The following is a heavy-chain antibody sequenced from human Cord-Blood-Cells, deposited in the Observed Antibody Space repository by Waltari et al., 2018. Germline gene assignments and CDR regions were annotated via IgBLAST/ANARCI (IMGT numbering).Heavy chain of an antibody. V-gene: IGHV4-34*01. J-gene: IGHJ2*01. Sequence: QVQLQQWGAGLLKPSETLSLTCAVHGGSFRGYYWSWIRQPPGKGLEWIGEINHSGSTNYTPSLKSRVTISVDTSKNQFSLKLSSVTAADTAVYYCARWAIRAYFDLWGRGTLVTVSS. D-gene: IGHD2-21*01. CDR2: INHSGST. CDR3: ARWAIRAYFDL. CDR1: GGSFRGYY.